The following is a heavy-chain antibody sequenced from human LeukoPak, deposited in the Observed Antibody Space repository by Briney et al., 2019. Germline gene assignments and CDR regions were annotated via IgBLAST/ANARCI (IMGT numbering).Heavy chain of an antibody. J-gene: IGHJ4*02. V-gene: IGHV3-30-3*01. CDR3: ATDSHYAFDF. Sequence: GRSLRLSCAASGFTFSSYAMHWVRQAPGKGLEWVAVISYDGSNKYYADSVKGRFTISRDNSKNTLYLQMNSLRDEDTAVYCCATDSHYAFDFWGLGTLVTVSS. CDR2: ISYDGSNK. CDR1: GFTFSSYA. D-gene: IGHD4-17*01.